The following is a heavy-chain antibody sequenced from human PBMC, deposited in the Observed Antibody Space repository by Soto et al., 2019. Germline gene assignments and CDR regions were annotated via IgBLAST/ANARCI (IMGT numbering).Heavy chain of an antibody. Sequence: SRCCYFGCWLRQEKGKGLEWIGSIYYSGSTYYNPSLKSRVTISVDTSKNQFSLKLSSVTAADTAVYYCAFFLPYVDHRDLLSFPTRRSSDL. J-gene: IGHJ2*01. V-gene: IGHV4-39*01. CDR2: IYYSGST. CDR1: SRCCYF. D-gene: IGHD2-15*01. CDR3: AFFLPYVDHRDLLSFPTRRSSDL.